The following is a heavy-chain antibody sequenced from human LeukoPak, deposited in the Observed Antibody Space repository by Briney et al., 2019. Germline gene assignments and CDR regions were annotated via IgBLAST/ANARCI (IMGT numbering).Heavy chain of an antibody. J-gene: IGHJ4*02. V-gene: IGHV3-30*03. CDR3: AALKYYYDSSGYYYAYYFDY. D-gene: IGHD3-22*01. Sequence: GRSLRLSCAASGFTFSSYGMHWVRQAPGKGLEWVAVISYDGSNKYYADSVKGRFTISRDNSKNTLYLQMNSLRAEDTAVYYCAALKYYYDSSGYYYAYYFDYWGQGTLVTVSS. CDR1: GFTFSSYG. CDR2: ISYDGSNK.